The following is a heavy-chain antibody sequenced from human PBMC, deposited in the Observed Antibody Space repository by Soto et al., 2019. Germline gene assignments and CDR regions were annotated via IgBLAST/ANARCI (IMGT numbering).Heavy chain of an antibody. CDR3: ARALSSPSYSSSSWSPPNWFDP. CDR1: GGSISSGGYY. CDR2: IYYSGST. D-gene: IGHD6-6*01. Sequence: SETLSLTCTVSGGSISSGGYYWSWIRQHPGKGLEWIGYIYYSGSTYYNPSLKSRVTISVDTSKNQFSLKLSSVTAADTAVYYCARALSSPSYSSSSWSPPNWFDPCGQGTLVTVSS. J-gene: IGHJ5*02. V-gene: IGHV4-31*03.